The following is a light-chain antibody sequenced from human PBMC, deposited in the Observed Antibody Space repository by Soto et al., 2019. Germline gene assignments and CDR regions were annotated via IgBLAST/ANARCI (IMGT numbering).Light chain of an antibody. J-gene: IGKJ1*01. Sequence: DIQMTQSPSSLSASVGDRVTITCRASQSISNYLNWYHQKPGKAPKLLIYDASSLYSGVPSRFSGSGSGTAFTLPISSLQPEDFATYYCQQRYSTHRPFGQGTKVHI. V-gene: IGKV1-39*01. CDR3: QQRYSTHRP. CDR1: QSISNY. CDR2: DAS.